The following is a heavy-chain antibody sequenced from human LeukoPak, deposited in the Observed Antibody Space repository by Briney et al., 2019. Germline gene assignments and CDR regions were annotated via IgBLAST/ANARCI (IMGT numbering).Heavy chain of an antibody. D-gene: IGHD5-18*01. CDR1: GGTFSSYA. J-gene: IGHJ6*03. Sequence: GASVKVSCKASGGTFSSYAISWVRQAPGQGLEWMGGIIPIFGTANYAQKFQGRVTITTDESTSTAYMELSSLRSEDTAVYYCARGIGAKRGTAIDYYYYMHVWGKGTTVTVSS. CDR3: ARGIGAKRGTAIDYYYYMHV. V-gene: IGHV1-69*05. CDR2: IIPIFGTA.